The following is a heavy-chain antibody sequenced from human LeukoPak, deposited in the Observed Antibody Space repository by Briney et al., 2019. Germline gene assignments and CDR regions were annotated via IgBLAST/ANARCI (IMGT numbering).Heavy chain of an antibody. CDR3: ARGTPLFWYFDH. J-gene: IGHJ4*02. CDR1: GGSFSGYY. V-gene: IGHV4-34*01. Sequence: KTSETLSLTCAVYGGSFSGYYWSWIRQPPGKGLEWIGEINHSGSTNYNPSLKSRVTISVDTSKNQFSLKLSSVTAADTAVYYCARGTPLFWYFDHWGQGTLVTVSS. CDR2: INHSGST. D-gene: IGHD3-9*01.